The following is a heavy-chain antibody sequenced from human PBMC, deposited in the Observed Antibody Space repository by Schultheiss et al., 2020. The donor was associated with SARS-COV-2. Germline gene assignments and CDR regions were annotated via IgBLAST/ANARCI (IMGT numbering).Heavy chain of an antibody. J-gene: IGHJ4*02. D-gene: IGHD1-1*01. CDR2: ISSSSSYI. Sequence: GGSLRLSCAASGFTFSSYTMHWVRQAPGKGLEWVSSISSSSSYIYYADSVKGRFTISRDNAKSSLFLQMNSLRAEDTALYYCARDDANWNDGGGVVDYWGQGTLVTVSS. CDR3: ARDDANWNDGGGVVDY. CDR1: GFTFSSYT. V-gene: IGHV3-21*01.